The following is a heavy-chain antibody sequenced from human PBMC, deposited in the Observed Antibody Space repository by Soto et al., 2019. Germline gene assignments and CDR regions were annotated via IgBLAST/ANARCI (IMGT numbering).Heavy chain of an antibody. CDR3: ARDAEYSGNGMDV. CDR1: EFTFCNYG. Sequence: QVQLVESGGGVVQPGRSLRLSCAASEFTFCNYGMHWVRQAPGKGLEWVAVILNDGSNRYHADSVKDRFTISRDNSKNTLYLQMNSLRAEDTAVYYCARDAEYSGNGMDVWGLGTTVTVS. D-gene: IGHD3-10*01. J-gene: IGHJ6*02. CDR2: ILNDGSNR. V-gene: IGHV3-33*01.